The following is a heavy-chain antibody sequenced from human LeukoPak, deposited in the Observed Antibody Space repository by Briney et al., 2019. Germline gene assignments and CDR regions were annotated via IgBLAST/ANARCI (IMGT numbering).Heavy chain of an antibody. CDR3: ARISSTVMYYYGMDV. CDR1: GFTVSSNY. V-gene: IGHV3-53*01. D-gene: IGHD4-17*01. CDR2: IYSGGST. J-gene: IGHJ6*04. Sequence: PGGSLRISCAASGFTVSSNYMSWVRQAPGKGLECVSVIYSGGSTYYADSVKGRFTISRDNSKNTLYLQMNSLRAEDTAVYYCARISSTVMYYYGMDVWGKGTTVTVSS.